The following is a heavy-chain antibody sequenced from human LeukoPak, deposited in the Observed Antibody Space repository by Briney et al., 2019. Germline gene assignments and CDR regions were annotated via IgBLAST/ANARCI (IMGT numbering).Heavy chain of an antibody. CDR3: ARVSVVYGMDV. CDR1: GGSISSDY. Sequence: SQTLSLTCSVSGGSISSDYSAWIRQPPGKGLDWIGYMFYTGSTNYNPSLKSRVTISLATSKNQFSLKLSSVTAADTAVYYCARVSVVYGMDVWGRGTTVTVSS. J-gene: IGHJ6*02. CDR2: MFYTGST. V-gene: IGHV4-59*01.